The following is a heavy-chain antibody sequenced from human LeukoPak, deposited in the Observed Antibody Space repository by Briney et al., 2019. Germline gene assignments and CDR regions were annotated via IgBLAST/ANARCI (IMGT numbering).Heavy chain of an antibody. D-gene: IGHD6-6*01. CDR2: IGTAGDT. Sequence: GGSLRLSCAASGFTFRSYDMHWVRQATGKGLEWVSAIGTAGDTYYPGSVKGRFTISRENAKNSLYLQMNSLRAGDTAVYYCARGRPGASHSNENWFDPWGQGTLVTVSS. J-gene: IGHJ5*02. V-gene: IGHV3-13*01. CDR1: GFTFRSYD. CDR3: ARGRPGASHSNENWFDP.